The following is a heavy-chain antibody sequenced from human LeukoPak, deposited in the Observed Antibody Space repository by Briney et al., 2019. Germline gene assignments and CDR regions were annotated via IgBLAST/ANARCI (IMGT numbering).Heavy chain of an antibody. V-gene: IGHV4-61*01. J-gene: IGHJ5*02. CDR3: ARASSSSGWGTWFDP. CDR1: GGSVSSGSYY. Sequence: SETLSLTCTVSGGSVSSGSYYWSWIRQPPGKGLEWIGYIYYSGSTNYNPSLKSRVTISVDTSKNQFSLRLSSVTAADTAVYYCARASSSSGWGTWFDPWGQGTLVTVSS. CDR2: IYYSGST. D-gene: IGHD6-6*01.